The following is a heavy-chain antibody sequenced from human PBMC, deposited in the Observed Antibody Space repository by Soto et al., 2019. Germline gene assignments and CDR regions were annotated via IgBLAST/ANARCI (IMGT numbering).Heavy chain of an antibody. CDR2: IIPILGIA. CDR1: GGTFSSYT. V-gene: IGHV1-69*02. J-gene: IGHJ3*02. D-gene: IGHD3-22*01. CDR3: ARGALIRITMINWVAFDI. Sequence: QVQLVQSGAEVKKPGSSVKVSCKASGGTFSSYTISWVRQAPGQGLEWMGRIIPILGIANYAQKFQGRVTITADXXTXTXXMELSSLRSEDTAVYYCARGALIRITMINWVAFDIWGQGTMVTVSS.